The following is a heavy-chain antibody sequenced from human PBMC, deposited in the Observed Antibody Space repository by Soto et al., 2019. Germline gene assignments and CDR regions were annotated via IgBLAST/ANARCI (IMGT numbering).Heavy chain of an antibody. CDR1: GGPLSSFY. CDR2: IYYTGST. J-gene: IGHJ3*02. D-gene: IGHD2-21*02. CDR3: AVTRGGAHPHHI. Sequence: SETLSLTCNSSGGPLSSFYYSWIRQAPGKGLEWIGYIYYTGSTNYNPSLKSRVTMSVDTSKNQFSLKLTSVTAADTAVYFCAVTRGGAHPHHIWGQGTIVTVSS. V-gene: IGHV4-59*01.